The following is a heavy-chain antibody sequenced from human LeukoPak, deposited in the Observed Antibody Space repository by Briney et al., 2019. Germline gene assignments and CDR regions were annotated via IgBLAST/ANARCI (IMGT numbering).Heavy chain of an antibody. CDR3: ARDTYSNTYYWFDP. J-gene: IGHJ5*02. Sequence: SETLSLTCTVSGGSISNYYWSWIRQPAGKGLEWIGRIYTSGNTNYNPSLKRRVTISVDTSKNHFYLRLSSVTAADTAVYYCARDTYSNTYYWFDPWGQGTLVTVSS. V-gene: IGHV4-4*07. D-gene: IGHD6-13*01. CDR1: GGSISNYY. CDR2: IYTSGNT.